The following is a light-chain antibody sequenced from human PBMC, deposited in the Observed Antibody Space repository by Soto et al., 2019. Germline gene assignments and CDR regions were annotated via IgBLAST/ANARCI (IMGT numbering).Light chain of an antibody. Sequence: EIVLTQSPGTLSFSPGERATLTCRASQSISSGYLAWFQQKPGQAPRLLIYGASSRATGIPDRFSGSGSGTDFNLTISRLEPEDFAVYYCQQYGNAPFTFGPGIKVDIK. J-gene: IGKJ3*01. CDR3: QQYGNAPFT. CDR1: QSISSGY. V-gene: IGKV3-20*01. CDR2: GAS.